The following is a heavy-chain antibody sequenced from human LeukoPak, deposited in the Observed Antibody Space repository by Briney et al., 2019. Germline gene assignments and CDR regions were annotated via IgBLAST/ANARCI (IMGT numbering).Heavy chain of an antibody. D-gene: IGHD6-13*01. CDR1: GFTFSSYA. V-gene: IGHV3-64D*06. Sequence: PGGSLRLSCSASGFTFSSYAMHWVRQAPGKGLEYVSAISSNGGSTYYADSVKGRFTISRDNSKNTLYLQMSSLRAEDTAVYYCVKDREYRGIAAAVGNFDYWGQGTLVTVSS. CDR2: ISSNGGST. CDR3: VKDREYRGIAAAVGNFDY. J-gene: IGHJ4*02.